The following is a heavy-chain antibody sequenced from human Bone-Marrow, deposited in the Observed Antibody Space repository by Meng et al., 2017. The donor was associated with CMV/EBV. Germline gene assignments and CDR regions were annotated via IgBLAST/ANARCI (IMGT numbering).Heavy chain of an antibody. CDR2: ISWNSGSI. J-gene: IGHJ6*02. D-gene: IGHD6-13*01. CDR1: GFTFDDYA. Sequence: GGSLRLSCAASGFTFDDYAMHWVRQAPGKGLEWVSGISWNSGSIGYADSVKGRFTISRDNAKNSLYLQMNSLRAEDTALYYCARDKAAAGNWVDYYYYYYGMDVWGQGPTVTVSS. V-gene: IGHV3-9*01. CDR3: ARDKAAAGNWVDYYYYYYGMDV.